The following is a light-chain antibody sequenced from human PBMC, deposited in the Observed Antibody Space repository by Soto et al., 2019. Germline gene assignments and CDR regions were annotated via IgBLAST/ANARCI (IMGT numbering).Light chain of an antibody. CDR2: AAS. J-gene: IGKJ5*01. Sequence: DIHMTQSPSTLSASVGDRVTITCRASQGISSWLAWYQQKPGKAPKLLIYAASSLQSGVPSRFSGSGSGTDFTLTIGSLEPEDSALYYCQQWKNWPPITFGQGTRLEIK. V-gene: IGKV1-12*01. CDR3: QQWKNWPPIT. CDR1: QGISSW.